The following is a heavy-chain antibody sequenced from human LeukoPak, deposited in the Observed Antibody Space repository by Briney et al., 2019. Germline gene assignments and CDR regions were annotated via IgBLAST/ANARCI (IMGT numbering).Heavy chain of an antibody. CDR2: INPNSGGT. V-gene: IGHV1-2*02. D-gene: IGHD3-10*01. Sequence: GASVKVSCKASGYTFTGYYMHWVRQAPGQGLEWMGGINPNSGGTNYAQKFQGRVTMTRDTSISTAYMELSRLRSDDRGVYYCARDGGPLWFGESYYGMDVWGQGTTVSVSS. J-gene: IGHJ6*02. CDR1: GYTFTGYY. CDR3: ARDGGPLWFGESYYGMDV.